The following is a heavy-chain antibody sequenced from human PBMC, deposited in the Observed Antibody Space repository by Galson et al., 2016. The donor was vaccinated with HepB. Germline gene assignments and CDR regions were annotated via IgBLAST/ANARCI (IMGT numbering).Heavy chain of an antibody. V-gene: IGHV4-59*01. CDR1: GASISGYY. D-gene: IGHD6-19*01. CDR2: IYYSGRT. CDR3: ARDDSGGWYGFHYGMDV. Sequence: LSLTCTVSGASISGYYLSWIRQPPGKGLEWIGYIYYSGRTNYNPSLKSRVTISVDTSKNQFSLKLSSMTAADTAAYYCARDDSGGWYGFHYGMDVWGQGTTVTVSS. J-gene: IGHJ6*02.